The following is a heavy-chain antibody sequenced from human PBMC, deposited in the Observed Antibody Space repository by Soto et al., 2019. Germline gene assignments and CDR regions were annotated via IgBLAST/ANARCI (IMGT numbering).Heavy chain of an antibody. CDR2: ISGSGGST. J-gene: IGHJ2*01. V-gene: IGHV3-23*01. CDR1: GFTFSSYA. Sequence: EVQLLESGGGLVQPGGSLRLSCAASGFTFSSYAMSWVRQAPGKGLEWVSAISGSGGSTYYADSVKGRFTISRDNSKNTLYLQMSSLRAEDTAVYYCAKRQGYCTNGVCYWYFDLWGRGTLVTVSS. CDR3: AKRQGYCTNGVCYWYFDL. D-gene: IGHD2-8*01.